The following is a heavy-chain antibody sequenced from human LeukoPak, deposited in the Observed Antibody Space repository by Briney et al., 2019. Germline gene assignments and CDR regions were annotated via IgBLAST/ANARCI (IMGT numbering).Heavy chain of an antibody. V-gene: IGHV3-9*01. CDR2: ISWNSGSI. CDR1: GFTFDDYA. D-gene: IGHD5-18*01. J-gene: IGHJ4*02. CDR3: AKRWEAGYSYGYLDF. Sequence: GGSLRLSCAASGFTFDDYAMHWVRHAPGKGLEWVSGISWNSGSIGYADSVKGRFTISRDNAKNSLYLQMNSLRAEDTALYYCAKRWEAGYSYGYLDFGGQGTLVTVSS.